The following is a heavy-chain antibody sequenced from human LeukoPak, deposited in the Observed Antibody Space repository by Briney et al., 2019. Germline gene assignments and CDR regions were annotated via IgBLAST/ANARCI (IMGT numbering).Heavy chain of an antibody. CDR3: ARENSGYVKDS. J-gene: IGHJ4*02. V-gene: IGHV1-69*04. CDR2: IIPILGIA. Sequence: GASVKVSCKASGGTFSSYAISWVRRAPGQGLEWMGRIIPILGIANYAQKFQGRVTITADKSTSTAYMELSSLRSEDTAVYYCARENSGYVKDSWGQGTLVTVSS. D-gene: IGHD5-12*01. CDR1: GGTFSSYA.